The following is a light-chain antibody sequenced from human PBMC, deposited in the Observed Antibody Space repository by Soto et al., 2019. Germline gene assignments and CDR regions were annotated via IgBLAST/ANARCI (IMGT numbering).Light chain of an antibody. Sequence: DIVMTQSPDTLAVSLGERATINCKSSQSVLYSSNNKNYLAWYQQKPGQPPKLLIYWASTRESGVPDRCSGRGSGTDFTLTISSLQAEDVAAYYCQQHYSTPQTFGQGTKVEIK. CDR3: QQHYSTPQT. CDR2: WAS. J-gene: IGKJ1*01. CDR1: QSVLYSSNNKNY. V-gene: IGKV4-1*01.